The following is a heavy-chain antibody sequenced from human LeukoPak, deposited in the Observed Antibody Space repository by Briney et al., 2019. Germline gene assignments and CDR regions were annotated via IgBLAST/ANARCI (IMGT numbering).Heavy chain of an antibody. Sequence: ASVKVSCKASSYPFTNYGISWVRQAPGQGLEWMGWISAYNGNTNFAQKFQGRVTMTTDTSTSTAYMELRSLRSDDTAVYYCARATYYYDSSGYYLSGDDYWGQGTLVTVSS. CDR1: SYPFTNYG. CDR2: ISAYNGNT. J-gene: IGHJ4*02. D-gene: IGHD3-22*01. CDR3: ARATYYYDSSGYYLSGDDY. V-gene: IGHV1-18*01.